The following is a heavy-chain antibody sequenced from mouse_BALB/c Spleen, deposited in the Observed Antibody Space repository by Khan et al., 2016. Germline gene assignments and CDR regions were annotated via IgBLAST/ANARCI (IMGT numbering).Heavy chain of an antibody. CDR1: GFDFSRYW. V-gene: IGHV4-1*02. D-gene: IGHD1-1*01. J-gene: IGHJ2*01. CDR2: INPDSSTI. CDR3: TRLYYYGTSDY. Sequence: EVKLLESGGGLVQPGGSLKLSCAAAGFDFSRYWMSWVRQAPGKGLEWIGEINPDSSTINYTPSLKDKFIISRDNAKNTLYLQMSKVRSEDTALSDCTRLYYYGTSDYWGQGTTLTVSS.